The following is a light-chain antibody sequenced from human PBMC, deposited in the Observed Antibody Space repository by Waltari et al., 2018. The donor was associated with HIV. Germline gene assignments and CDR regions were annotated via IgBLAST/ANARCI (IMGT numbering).Light chain of an antibody. CDR2: SNT. CDR3: QSYDSRLSGSV. Sequence: QSALTQPPSVSGAPGQRVTISCTGTSSNIRTGSDVHWYQQLPGTAPKLLINSNTNRPSGVPDRCSGSKSGTSASLASTGLQAEDEADYYCQSYDSRLSGSVFGGGTKLTVL. J-gene: IGLJ3*02. V-gene: IGLV1-40*01. CDR1: SSNIRTGSD.